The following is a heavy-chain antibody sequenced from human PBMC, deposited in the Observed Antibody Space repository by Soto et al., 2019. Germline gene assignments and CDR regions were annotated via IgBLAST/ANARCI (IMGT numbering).Heavy chain of an antibody. D-gene: IGHD4-17*01. CDR1: GFTFSSYA. Sequence: QVQLVESGGGVVQPGRSLRPSCAASGFTFSSYAMHWVRQAPGKGLEWVAVISYDGSNKYYADSVKGRFTISRDNSKNTLYLQMNSLRAEDTAVYYCARGVVDYGDLMFDPWGQGTLVTVSS. V-gene: IGHV3-30-3*01. CDR3: ARGVVDYGDLMFDP. CDR2: ISYDGSNK. J-gene: IGHJ5*02.